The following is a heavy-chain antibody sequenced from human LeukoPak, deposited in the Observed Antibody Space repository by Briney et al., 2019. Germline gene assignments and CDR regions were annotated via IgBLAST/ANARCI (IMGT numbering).Heavy chain of an antibody. CDR3: ARPGIVVVTPQLQPAFTFDS. Sequence: PSETLSLTCTVSGGSISSRTYYWGWIRQPPGKGLEWIGRIYYSGSTYYNPSLNSRVTISVNTSKNQFALKLSSVTAADTAVYYCARPGIVVVTPQLQPAFTFDSWGQGTLVTVSS. V-gene: IGHV4-39*01. D-gene: IGHD2-21*02. CDR1: GGSISSRTYY. CDR2: IYYSGST. J-gene: IGHJ4*02.